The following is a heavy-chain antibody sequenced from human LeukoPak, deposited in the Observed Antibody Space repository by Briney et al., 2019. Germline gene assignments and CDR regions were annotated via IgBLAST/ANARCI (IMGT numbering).Heavy chain of an antibody. CDR1: GGSFSGYY. Sequence: SETLSLTCAVYGGSFSGYYWSWIRQPPGKGLEWIGYIYHSGSTYYNPSLKSRVTISVDRSKNQFSLKLSSVTAADTAVYYCARAPYYYDSSGYYWGGNFDYWGQGTLVTVSS. V-gene: IGHV4-34*01. J-gene: IGHJ4*02. CDR3: ARAPYYYDSSGYYWGGNFDY. CDR2: IYHSGST. D-gene: IGHD3-22*01.